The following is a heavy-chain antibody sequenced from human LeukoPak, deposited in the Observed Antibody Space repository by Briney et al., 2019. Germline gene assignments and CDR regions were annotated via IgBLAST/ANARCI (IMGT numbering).Heavy chain of an antibody. CDR3: AKSPYITMVRGVLDY. Sequence: GGSLRLSCAASGFTFSSYSMNWVRQAPGKGLEWVSYISSSSSTIYYADSVKGRFTISRDNAKNSLYLQMNSLRAEDTAVYYCAKSPYITMVRGVLDYWGQGTLVTVSS. V-gene: IGHV3-48*01. J-gene: IGHJ4*02. CDR1: GFTFSSYS. CDR2: ISSSSSTI. D-gene: IGHD3-10*01.